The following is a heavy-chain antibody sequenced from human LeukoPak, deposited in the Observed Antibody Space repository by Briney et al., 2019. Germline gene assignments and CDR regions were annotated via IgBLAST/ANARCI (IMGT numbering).Heavy chain of an antibody. CDR2: IKSKTDGGTT. CDR3: TTSTAY. CDR1: GFTFSSYA. J-gene: IGHJ4*02. D-gene: IGHD2-21*02. V-gene: IGHV3-15*01. Sequence: GGSLRLSCAASGFTFSSYAMSWVRQAPGEGLEWVGHIKSKTDGGTTDYAAPVKGRFTISRDDSKNTLFLQMNSLKTDDTAVYYCTTSTAYWGQGTLVTVSS.